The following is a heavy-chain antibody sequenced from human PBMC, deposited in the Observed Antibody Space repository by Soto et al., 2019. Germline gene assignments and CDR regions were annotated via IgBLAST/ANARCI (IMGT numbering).Heavy chain of an antibody. CDR1: GYSFTSYL. CDR2: IYPGDSDT. J-gene: IGHJ6*02. V-gene: IGHV5-51*01. Sequence: GESLKISFKGPGYSFTSYLICWVRQMPVKGLEWMGIIYPGDSDTRYSPSFQGQVTISADKSISTAYLQWSSLKAAATAMYYFGRGGPTYYYDSSRYDLRYPGMDVWGQRTTVTVSS. CDR3: GRGGPTYYYDSSRYDLRYPGMDV. D-gene: IGHD3-22*01.